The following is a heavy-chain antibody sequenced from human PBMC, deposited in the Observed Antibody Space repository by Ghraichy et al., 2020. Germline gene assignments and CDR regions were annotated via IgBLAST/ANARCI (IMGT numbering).Heavy chain of an antibody. J-gene: IGHJ5*01. CDR3: IRPTNGFEF. CDR1: GFTFSGSA. CDR2: IRSKTDNYAT. V-gene: IGHV3-73*01. D-gene: IGHD5-24*01. Sequence: GSVKVSCVASGFTFSGSAIHWVRQTSGRGLEWVGRIRSKTDNYATAFGASVEGRFTISRDDSENTAYLQMNTLKTEDTAVYYCIRPTNGFEFWGQGTLVTVSS.